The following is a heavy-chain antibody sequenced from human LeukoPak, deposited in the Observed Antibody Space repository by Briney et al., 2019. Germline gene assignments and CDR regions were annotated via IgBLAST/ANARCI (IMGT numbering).Heavy chain of an antibody. D-gene: IGHD3-16*01. CDR1: GGSISSSSYY. CDR2: IYYSGNT. V-gene: IGHV4-39*01. J-gene: IGHJ5*02. CDR3: ARHPVLRFPGHGFDP. Sequence: KPSETLSLTCSVSGGSISSSSYYWGWIRQPPGKGLEWIGSIYYSGNTYYNPSLNSRVTISIDTSKNQFSLKLSSVTAADTAVYYCARHPVLRFPGHGFDPWGQGIQVTVSS.